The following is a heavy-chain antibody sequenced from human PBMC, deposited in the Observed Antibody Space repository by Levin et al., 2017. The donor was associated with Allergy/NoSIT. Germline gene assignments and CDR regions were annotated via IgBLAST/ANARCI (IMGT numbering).Heavy chain of an antibody. D-gene: IGHD6-19*01. V-gene: IGHV1-18*01. CDR3: ARVGKQWLVELGTEYFQH. J-gene: IGHJ1*01. CDR2: ISVHNGNT. CDR1: GYTFTSYG. Sequence: GESLKISCKASGYTFTSYGISWVRQAPGQGLEWMGWISVHNGNTNYAQKVQGRVTMTTDTSTSTAYMELTSLRSDDTAVYYCARVGKQWLVELGTEYFQHWGQGTLVIVSS.